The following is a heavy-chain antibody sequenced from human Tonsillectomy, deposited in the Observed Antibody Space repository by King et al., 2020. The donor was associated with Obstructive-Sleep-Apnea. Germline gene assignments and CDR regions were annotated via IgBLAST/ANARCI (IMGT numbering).Heavy chain of an antibody. CDR3: ARNTEHYYYYGMDV. CDR2: IYYSGST. Sequence: VQLQESGPGLVEPSETLSLTCTVSGDSISSYYWSWIRQPPGKGLEWIGYIYYSGSTKYNPSLKSRVTISVDTSKNQFSLKLSSVTAADTAVYYCARNTEHYYYYGMDVWGQGTTVTVSS. J-gene: IGHJ6*02. CDR1: GDSISSYY. D-gene: IGHD1-26*01. V-gene: IGHV4-59*08.